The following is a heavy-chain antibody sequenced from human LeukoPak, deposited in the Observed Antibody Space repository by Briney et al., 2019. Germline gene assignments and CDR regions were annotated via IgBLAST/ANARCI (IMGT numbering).Heavy chain of an antibody. CDR1: GFTFSTSG. CDR3: ARGYCSSTDCHLARHFEY. J-gene: IGHJ4*02. Sequence: GGSLRLSCAASGFTFSTSGVGWVRQAPGKGLEWLSYITSATVTLYMDSVKGRLTISRDNAKNSLYLQMNGLREEDTAVYYCARGYCSSTDCHLARHFEYWGQGTRVTVSS. V-gene: IGHV3-48*02. CDR2: ITSATVTL. D-gene: IGHD2-2*01.